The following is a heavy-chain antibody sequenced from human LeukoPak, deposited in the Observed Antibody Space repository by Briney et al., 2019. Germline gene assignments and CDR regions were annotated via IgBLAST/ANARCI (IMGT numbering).Heavy chain of an antibody. CDR3: TTDIRIQLWSS. J-gene: IGHJ5*02. Sequence: GGSLRLSCAASGFTFSTCAMSWVRQAPGKGLEWVGRIKSKTDGGTTDYAAPVKGRFTISRDDSKNTLYLQMNSLKTEDTAVYYCTTDIRIQLWSSWGQGTLVTVSS. CDR1: GFTFSTCA. D-gene: IGHD5-18*01. V-gene: IGHV3-15*01. CDR2: IKSKTDGGTT.